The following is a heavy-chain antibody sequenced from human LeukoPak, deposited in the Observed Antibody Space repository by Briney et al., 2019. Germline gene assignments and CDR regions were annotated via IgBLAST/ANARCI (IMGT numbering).Heavy chain of an antibody. J-gene: IGHJ6*02. D-gene: IGHD3-3*01. CDR1: GFTFSSYS. Sequence: SGGSLRLSCAASGFTFSSYSMNWVRQAPGKGLEWVSSISSSSSYIYYADSVKGRFTISRDNAKNSLYLQMNSLRAEDTAVYYCGRDYRFGSGSPYGMDVWGQGTTVTVSS. CDR2: ISSSSSYI. CDR3: GRDYRFGSGSPYGMDV. V-gene: IGHV3-21*01.